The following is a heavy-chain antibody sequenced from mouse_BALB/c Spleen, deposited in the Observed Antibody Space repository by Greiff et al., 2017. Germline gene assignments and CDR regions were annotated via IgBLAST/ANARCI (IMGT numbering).Heavy chain of an antibody. CDR2: IDPENGNT. D-gene: IGHD1-1*01. V-gene: IGHV14-1*02. CDR1: GFNIKDYY. CDR3: AINYGSTAY. Sequence: EVHLVESGAELVRPGALVKLSCKASGFNIKDYYMHWVKQRPEQGLEWIGWIDPENGNTIYDPKFQGKASITADTSSNTAYLQLSSLTSEDTAVYYCAINYGSTAYWGQGTLVTVSA. J-gene: IGHJ3*01.